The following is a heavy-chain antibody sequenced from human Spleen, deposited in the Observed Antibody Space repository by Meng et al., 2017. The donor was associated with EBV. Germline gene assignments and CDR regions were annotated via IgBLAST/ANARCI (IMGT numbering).Heavy chain of an antibody. Sequence: QVQLVQSGAEVNKPWASVKVSCKASGYTLIGYYLHWVRQAPGQGLEWMGRINPKTDDTDYAQKFQGRITMTRDTSISTAYMELSNLRSDDTAVYYCARGRGLYDYIWGSYRCLGYWGQGTLVTVSS. CDR1: GYTLIGYY. CDR2: INPKTDDT. J-gene: IGHJ4*02. V-gene: IGHV1-2*06. CDR3: ARGRGLYDYIWGSYRCLGY. D-gene: IGHD3-16*02.